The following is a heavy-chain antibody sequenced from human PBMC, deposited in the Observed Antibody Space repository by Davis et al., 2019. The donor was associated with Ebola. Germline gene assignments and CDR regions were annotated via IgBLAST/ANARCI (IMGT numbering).Heavy chain of an antibody. CDR3: ARMMCFEANYYYGMDV. CDR2: IDWDDDK. J-gene: IGHJ6*02. D-gene: IGHD3-16*01. CDR1: GFSLSTSGMC. Sequence: SGPTLVKPTQTLTLTCTFSGFSLSTSGMCVSWIRQPPGKALEWLARIDWDDDKYYSTSLKTRLTISKDTSKNQVVLTMTNMDPVDTATYYCARMMCFEANYYYGMDVWGQGTTVTVSS. V-gene: IGHV2-70*11.